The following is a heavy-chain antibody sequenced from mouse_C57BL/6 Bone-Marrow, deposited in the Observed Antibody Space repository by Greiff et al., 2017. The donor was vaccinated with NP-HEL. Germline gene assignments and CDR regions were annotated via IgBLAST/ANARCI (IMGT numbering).Heavy chain of an antibody. CDR1: GFTFSDAW. D-gene: IGHD1-1*01. Sequence: EVKLVESGGGLVQPGGSMKLSCAASGFTFSDAWMDWVRQSPEKGLEWVAEIRNKANNHATYYAESVKGRFTISRDDSKSSVYLQMNSLRAEDTGIYYCTLRLTTVVPMDYWGQGTSVTVSS. J-gene: IGHJ4*01. V-gene: IGHV6-6*01. CDR3: TLRLTTVVPMDY. CDR2: IRNKANNHAT.